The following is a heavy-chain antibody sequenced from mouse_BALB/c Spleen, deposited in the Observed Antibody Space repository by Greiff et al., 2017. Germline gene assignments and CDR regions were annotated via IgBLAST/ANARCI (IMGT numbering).Heavy chain of an antibody. D-gene: IGHD1-2*01. Sequence: QVQLKESGPGLVAPSQCLSITCTVSGFSFTSYGVHWVRQPPGKGLEWLGVIWAGGSTNYNSALMSRLSISKDNSKSQVFLKMNSLQTDDTAMYYCARDCPLTTALFDYWGQGTTLTVSS. CDR1: GFSFTSYG. CDR2: IWAGGST. J-gene: IGHJ2*01. V-gene: IGHV2-9*02. CDR3: ARDCPLTTALFDY.